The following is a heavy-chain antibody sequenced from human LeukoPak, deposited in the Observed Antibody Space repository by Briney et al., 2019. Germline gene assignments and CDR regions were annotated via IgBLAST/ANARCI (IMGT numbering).Heavy chain of an antibody. CDR2: RMTT. J-gene: IGHJ4*02. V-gene: IGHV3-48*04. CDR3: ARPPGDY. Sequence: RMTTYYADSVKGRFTISRDNANNSLYLQMNSLRAEDTAVYYCARPPGDYWGQGTLVTVSS.